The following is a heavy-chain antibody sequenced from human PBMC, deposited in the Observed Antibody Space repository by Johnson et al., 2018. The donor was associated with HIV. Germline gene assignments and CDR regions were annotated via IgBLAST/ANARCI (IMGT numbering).Heavy chain of an antibody. CDR1: GFTFDDYG. Sequence: VQLVESGGGVVRPGGSLRLSCAASGFTFDDYGMSWVRQAPGKGLEWVSGIYSGGSTYYADSVKGRFTISRDNSKNSVYLQMNSLRVEDTAFYYCARDGWEQRGETVGDGFDIWGQGTMVTVSS. CDR2: IYSGGST. D-gene: IGHD1-26*01. J-gene: IGHJ3*02. CDR3: ARDGWEQRGETVGDGFDI. V-gene: IGHV3-20*04.